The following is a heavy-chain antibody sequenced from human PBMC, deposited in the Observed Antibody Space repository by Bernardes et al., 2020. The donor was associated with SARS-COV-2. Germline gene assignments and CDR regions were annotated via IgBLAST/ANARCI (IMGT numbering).Heavy chain of an antibody. CDR2: INQDGSAT. CDR1: GFMFRTSW. Sequence: GGSLRLSCAASGFMFRTSWMTWVRQAPGQGLEWVAHINQDGSATYSVDSVQGRFTISRDNAKNFLYLQMNSLRAEDTAVYYCARLSVSYDDHWGQGTLVTVSS. D-gene: IGHD3-16*01. V-gene: IGHV3-7*03. CDR3: ARLSVSYDDH. J-gene: IGHJ4*02.